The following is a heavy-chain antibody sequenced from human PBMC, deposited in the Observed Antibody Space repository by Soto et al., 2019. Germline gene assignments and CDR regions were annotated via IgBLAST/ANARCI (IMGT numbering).Heavy chain of an antibody. CDR3: ERDLAKGGGSAGFDY. D-gene: IGHD1-26*01. CDR2: INPKSGGT. Sequence: GASVKVSCTVSGYPFTGYYMHWVRHAPGQGLEWMGWINPKSGGTMYPQKFQGRVTMTWDTSISTAYMALTRLRSDDKAVYYCERDLAKGGGSAGFDYWGQGTRVTVSS. J-gene: IGHJ4*02. V-gene: IGHV1-2*02. CDR1: GYPFTGYY.